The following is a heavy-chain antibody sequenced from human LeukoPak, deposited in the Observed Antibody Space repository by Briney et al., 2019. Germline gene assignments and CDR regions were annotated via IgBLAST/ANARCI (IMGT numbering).Heavy chain of an antibody. V-gene: IGHV4-59*01. D-gene: IGHD2-2*01. CDR3: ARGGSMVY. CDR1: GGSISSFY. Sequence: LGNPFLTRPVSGGSISSFYWGWVREPPRKGLEWIGYIYCSGSTNYNPSLKSRVTISVDTSKNQFSLKLSSVTAADTAVYYCARGGSMVYWGQGTLVTVSS. CDR2: IYCSGST. J-gene: IGHJ4*02.